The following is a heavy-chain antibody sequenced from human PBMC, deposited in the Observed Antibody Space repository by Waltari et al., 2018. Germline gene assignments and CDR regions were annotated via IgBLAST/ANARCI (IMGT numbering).Heavy chain of an antibody. J-gene: IGHJ4*02. V-gene: IGHV4-39*01. CDR1: GGSISSSSYS. CDR2: IDYSGST. CDR3: ASSIAALDY. Sequence: QLQLQESGPGLVKPSETLSLTCTASGGSISSSSYSWGWIRQPPGKGLEWIGSIDYSGSTYYNPSLKSRVTISVDTSKNQFSLKLSSVTAADTAVYYCASSIAALDYWGQGTLVTVSS. D-gene: IGHD6-6*01.